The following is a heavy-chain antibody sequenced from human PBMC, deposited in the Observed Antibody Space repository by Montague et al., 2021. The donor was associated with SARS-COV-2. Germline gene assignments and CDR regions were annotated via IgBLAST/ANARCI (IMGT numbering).Heavy chain of an antibody. J-gene: IGHJ4*02. Sequence: PALVKPTQTLTLTCTFSGFSLSTSGMCVSWIRQPPGKALEWLARIDWDDDKYYSISLKTRLTISKDTSKNQVVLTMTNMDPVDTATYYCARMTPITGLDYWGQGTLVTVSS. CDR2: IDWDDDK. V-gene: IGHV2-70*11. CDR1: GFSLSTSGMC. D-gene: IGHD1-20*01. CDR3: ARMTPITGLDY.